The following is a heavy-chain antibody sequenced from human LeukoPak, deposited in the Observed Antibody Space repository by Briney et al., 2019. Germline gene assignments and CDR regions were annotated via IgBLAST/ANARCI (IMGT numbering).Heavy chain of an antibody. Sequence: GGSLRLSCAASGFTFSSYWMSWVRQAPGKGLEWVANIKQDGSEKYYVDSVKGRFTISRDNAKNSLYLQMNSLRAEDTAVYYCARYPFPVTTELLYYFDYWGQGTLVTVSS. V-gene: IGHV3-7*01. CDR3: ARYPFPVTTELLYYFDY. J-gene: IGHJ4*02. D-gene: IGHD4-17*01. CDR2: IKQDGSEK. CDR1: GFTFSSYW.